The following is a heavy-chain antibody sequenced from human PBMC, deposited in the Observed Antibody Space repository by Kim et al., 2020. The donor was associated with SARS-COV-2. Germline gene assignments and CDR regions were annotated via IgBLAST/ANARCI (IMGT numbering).Heavy chain of an antibody. CDR2: ISYDGSNK. D-gene: IGHD3-10*01. CDR3: AKDPALRRRPGITMVRGVNDY. CDR1: GFTFSSYG. Sequence: GGSLRLSCAASGFTFSSYGMHWVRQAPGKGLEWVAVISYDGSNKYYADSVKGRFTISRDNSKNTLYLQMNSLRAEDTAVYYCAKDPALRRRPGITMVRGVNDYWGQGTLVTVSS. J-gene: IGHJ4*02. V-gene: IGHV3-30*18.